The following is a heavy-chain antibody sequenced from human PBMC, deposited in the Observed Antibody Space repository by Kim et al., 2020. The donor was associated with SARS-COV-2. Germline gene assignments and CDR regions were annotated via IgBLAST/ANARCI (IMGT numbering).Heavy chain of an antibody. D-gene: IGHD3-22*01. J-gene: IGHJ1*01. CDR1: GFTFSSYA. V-gene: IGHV3-23*01. Sequence: GGSLRLSCAASGFTFSSYAMSWVRQAPGKGLEWVFAISGSGDSTYYADSVKGRFTISRDNSKNTLFLQMNSLRAEDTAVYYFAKGYDSSGYTADYFQHWGQGTLVTVSS. CDR2: ISGSGDST. CDR3: AKGYDSSGYTADYFQH.